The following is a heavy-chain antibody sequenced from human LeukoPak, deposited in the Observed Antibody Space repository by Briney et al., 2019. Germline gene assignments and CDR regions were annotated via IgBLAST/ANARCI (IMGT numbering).Heavy chain of an antibody. J-gene: IGHJ4*02. CDR2: ISWNSGSI. CDR1: GFTFSNYW. CDR3: AKGYCSSTSCYTDY. V-gene: IGHV3-9*03. Sequence: GGSLRLSCAASGFTFSNYWMHWVRQAPGKGLEWVSGISWNSGSIGYADSVKGRFTISRDNAKNSLYLQMNSLRAEDMALYYCAKGYCSSTSCYTDYWGQGTLVTVSS. D-gene: IGHD2-2*02.